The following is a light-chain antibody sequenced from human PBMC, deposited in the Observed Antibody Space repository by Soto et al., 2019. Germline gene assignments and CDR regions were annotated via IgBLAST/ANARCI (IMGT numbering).Light chain of an antibody. CDR1: QDLSNF. V-gene: IGKV1-27*01. CDR3: QKYKSAPYT. J-gene: IGKJ2*01. Sequence: DIQLSQSPSSLSASVGDRVTLTCRASQDLSNFLAWYQQKPGRVPSLLVYEASTLQSGVPSRFNGGGSGTHFTLTISSLQPEDAATYYCQKYKSAPYTFGQGTKLEIK. CDR2: EAS.